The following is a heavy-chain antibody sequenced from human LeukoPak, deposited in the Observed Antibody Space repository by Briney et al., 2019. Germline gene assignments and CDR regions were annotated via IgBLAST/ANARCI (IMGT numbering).Heavy chain of an antibody. CDR2: ISSNGGST. V-gene: IGHV3-64D*06. CDR1: GFTFSSYA. D-gene: IGHD3-10*01. J-gene: IGHJ4*02. Sequence: GGSLRLSCSASGFTFSSYAMHWVRQAPGKGLEYVSAISSNGGSTYYADSVKGRFTVSRDNSKNTLYLQMSSLRAEDTAVYYCVKDHVGSYGSGTLDYWGQGTLVTVSS. CDR3: VKDHVGSYGSGTLDY.